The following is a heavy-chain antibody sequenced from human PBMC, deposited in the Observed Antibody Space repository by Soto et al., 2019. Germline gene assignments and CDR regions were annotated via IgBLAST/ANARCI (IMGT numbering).Heavy chain of an antibody. D-gene: IGHD5-12*01. CDR1: GFSLDTNGVG. J-gene: IGHJ5*02. CDR2: FYWNDAQ. V-gene: IGHV2-5*01. CDR3: ARSQGVNSGWDGWLDP. Sequence: QITLKESGPTLVKPTQTLSLTCTFSGFSLDTNGVGVRWIRQPPGKAMEWLALFYWNDAQRYSPSQWGRITITYATSNNQVAVTMTNVRPGDTATYYCARSQGVNSGWDGWLDPWNPGILITV.